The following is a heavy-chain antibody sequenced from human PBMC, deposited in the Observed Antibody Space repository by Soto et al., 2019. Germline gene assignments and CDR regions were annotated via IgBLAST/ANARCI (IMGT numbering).Heavy chain of an antibody. J-gene: IGHJ2*01. CDR1: GGSFRSGGYY. D-gene: IGHD1-26*01. V-gene: IGHV4-31*03. CDR3: ARTLMNIDRGGTEPIYWAFDL. Sequence: QVQLQESGPGLVKPSQTLSLTCTVSGGSFRSGGYYWTWIRQKPGRGLEWIGYIYSNGNTDYNPSLKTRLSISLDTSENQLSLRLSSVTAADTAVYYCARTLMNIDRGGTEPIYWAFDLRGRGTLVTVSS. CDR2: IYSNGNT.